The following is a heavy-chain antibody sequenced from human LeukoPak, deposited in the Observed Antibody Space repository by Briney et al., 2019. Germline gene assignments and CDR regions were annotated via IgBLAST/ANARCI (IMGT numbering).Heavy chain of an antibody. V-gene: IGHV1-46*01. J-gene: IGHJ6*03. D-gene: IGHD3-9*01. CDR2: INPSGGST. CDR1: GYTFTSYY. Sequence: ASVKVSCEASGYTFTSYYMHWVRQAPGQGLEWMEIINPSGGSTSYAQKFQGRVTMTRDMSTSTVYMELSSLRSEDTAVYYCARGAPPLLRYFDWLLPLSTGYMDVWGKGTTVTVSS. CDR3: ARGAPPLLRYFDWLLPLSTGYMDV.